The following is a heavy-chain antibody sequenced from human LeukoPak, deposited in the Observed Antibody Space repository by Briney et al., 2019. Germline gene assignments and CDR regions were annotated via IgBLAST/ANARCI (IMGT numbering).Heavy chain of an antibody. D-gene: IGHD3-22*01. V-gene: IGHV1-2*02. CDR1: GYTFTGYF. CDR2: INPNSGGT. J-gene: IGHJ4*02. Sequence: ASVKVSCKASGYTFTGYFVHWVRQAPGQGLAWMGWINPNSGGTNYAQNFQGRVTMTRDMSTSTVYMELSSLRSEDTAVYYCARDRVYDSSGMDYWGQGTLVTVSS. CDR3: ARDRVYDSSGMDY.